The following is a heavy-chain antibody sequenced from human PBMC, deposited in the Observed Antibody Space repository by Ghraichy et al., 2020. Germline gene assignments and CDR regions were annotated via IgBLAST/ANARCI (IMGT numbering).Heavy chain of an antibody. CDR1: GGSISSYY. CDR3: ASVPAAHYYYYGMDV. J-gene: IGHJ6*02. CDR2: IYYSGST. D-gene: IGHD2-2*01. Sequence: SETLSLTCTVSGGSISSYYWSWIRQPPGKGLEWIGYIYYSGSTNYNPSLKSRVTISVDTSKNQFSLKLSSVTAADTAVYYCASVPAAHYYYYGMDVWGQGTTVTVSS. V-gene: IGHV4-59*01.